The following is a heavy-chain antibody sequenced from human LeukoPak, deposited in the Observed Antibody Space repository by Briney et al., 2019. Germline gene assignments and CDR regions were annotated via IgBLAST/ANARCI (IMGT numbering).Heavy chain of an antibody. Sequence: PGESLKISCKGSGYSFTSYWVGWVRQMPGKGLEWMGIIYPGDSDTRYSPSFQGQVTISADKSISTAYLQWSSLKASDTAMYYCARTAHLDVEKRLHCSGGSCYSVIDPWGQGTLVTVSS. V-gene: IGHV5-51*01. CDR3: ARTAHLDVEKRLHCSGGSCYSVIDP. CDR2: IYPGDSDT. J-gene: IGHJ5*02. D-gene: IGHD2-15*01. CDR1: GYSFTSYW.